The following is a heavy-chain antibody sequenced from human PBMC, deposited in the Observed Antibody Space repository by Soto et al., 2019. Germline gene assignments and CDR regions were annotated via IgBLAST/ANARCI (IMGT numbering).Heavy chain of an antibody. CDR2: IYPDNGNT. Sequence: ASVKASCKASGYTFTTYDMNWVRQAPGQGLEWMGNIYPDNGNTDYAQKFQGRVTMTRNTSINTAYMELKSLTSEDTGVYYCAREYGISGTGRVGFYLWG. V-gene: IGHV1-8*01. CDR3: AREYGISGTGRVGFYL. CDR1: GYTFTTYD. J-gene: IGHJ2*01. D-gene: IGHD1-20*01.